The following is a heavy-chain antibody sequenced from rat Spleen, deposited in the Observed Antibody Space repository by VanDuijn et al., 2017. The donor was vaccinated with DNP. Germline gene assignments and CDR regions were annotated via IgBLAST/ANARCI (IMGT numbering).Heavy chain of an antibody. CDR2: MWGGGNT. J-gene: IGHJ3*01. V-gene: IGHV2-30*01. CDR1: GFSLTSYN. CDR3: AGGWFAY. Sequence: QVQLKESGPGLVQPSQTLSLTCTVSGFSLTSYNVHWVRQPTGKGLEWMGVMWGGGNTSYNSALKSRLSISRDTSKSQVFLTMNSLQTDDTAVYYCAGGWFAYWGQGTLVTVSS.